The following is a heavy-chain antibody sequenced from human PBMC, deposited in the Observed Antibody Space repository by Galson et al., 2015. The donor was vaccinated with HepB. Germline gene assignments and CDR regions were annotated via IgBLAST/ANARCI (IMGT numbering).Heavy chain of an antibody. CDR2: IIPIFGTA. Sequence: SVKVSCKASGGTFSSYAIRWARQAPGQGLEWMGGIIPIFGTANYAQKFQGRVTITADESTSTAYMELSSLRSEDTAVYYCAREGGGIAAAGTLWFDPWGQGTLVTVSS. D-gene: IGHD6-13*01. CDR3: AREGGGIAAAGTLWFDP. J-gene: IGHJ5*02. CDR1: GGTFSSYA. V-gene: IGHV1-69*13.